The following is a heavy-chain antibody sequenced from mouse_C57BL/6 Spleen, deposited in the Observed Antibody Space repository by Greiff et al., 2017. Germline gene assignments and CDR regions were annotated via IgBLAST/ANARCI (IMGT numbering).Heavy chain of an antibody. D-gene: IGHD1-1*01. J-gene: IGHJ1*03. CDR3: AREGYYGSSPSYWYFDV. Sequence: VKLMESGPGLVAPSQSLSITCTVSGFSLTSYAISWVRQPPGKGLEWLGVIWTGGGTNYNSALKSRLSISKDNSKSQVFLKMNSLQTDDTARYYCAREGYYGSSPSYWYFDVWGTGTTVTVSS. CDR2: IWTGGGT. CDR1: GFSLTSYA. V-gene: IGHV2-9-1*01.